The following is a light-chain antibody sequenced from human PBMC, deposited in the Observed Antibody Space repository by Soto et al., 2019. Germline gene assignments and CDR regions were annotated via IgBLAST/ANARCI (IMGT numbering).Light chain of an antibody. V-gene: IGLV1-44*01. Sequence: QSVLTQPPSVSGTPAQRVTISCSGSSSNIGSNSVNWYHQLPGTAPRLLIYSNNQRPSGVPDRFSGSKSGTSASLAISGLLSEDEADYYCATWDDSLNAYVFGFGTKLIVL. CDR3: ATWDDSLNAYV. J-gene: IGLJ1*01. CDR2: SNN. CDR1: SSNIGSNS.